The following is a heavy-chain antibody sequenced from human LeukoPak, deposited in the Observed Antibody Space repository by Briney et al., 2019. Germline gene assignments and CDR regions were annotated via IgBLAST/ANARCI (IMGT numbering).Heavy chain of an antibody. CDR3: ARDNAGYDY. D-gene: IGHD5-12*01. J-gene: IGHJ4*02. CDR2: ISYDGRQN. V-gene: IGHV3-30*04. Sequence: GGSLRLSCAASGFTFSTYAMNWVRQAPGKGLEWVAVISYDGRQNYYADSVKGRFTISRDNSKNTLYLQMNSLRADDTAVYYCARDNAGYDYWGQGTLVTVSS. CDR1: GFTFSTYA.